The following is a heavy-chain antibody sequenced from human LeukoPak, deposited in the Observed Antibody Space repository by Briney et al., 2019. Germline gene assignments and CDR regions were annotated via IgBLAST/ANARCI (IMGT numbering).Heavy chain of an antibody. CDR2: INPSGGST. Sequence: GASVKVSCKASGYTFTSYYMHWVRQAPGQGLEWMGIINPSGGSTSYAQKFQGRVTMTRDTSISTAYMELSSLTSDDTAMYFCARGVAAGYDYWGQGTLVTVSS. D-gene: IGHD6-13*01. J-gene: IGHJ4*02. CDR3: ARGVAAGYDY. CDR1: GYTFTSYY. V-gene: IGHV1-46*01.